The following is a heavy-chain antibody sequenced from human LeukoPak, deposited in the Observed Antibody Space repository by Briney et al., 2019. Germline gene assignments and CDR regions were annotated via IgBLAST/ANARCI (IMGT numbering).Heavy chain of an antibody. V-gene: IGHV1-24*01. J-gene: IGHJ4*02. CDR2: FDPEDGET. D-gene: IGHD2-2*01. CDR3: ATLGYCSSTSCPDDFDY. CDR1: GYTLTELS. Sequence: ASVKVSCKVSGYTLTELSMHWVRQAPGKGLEWMGGFDPEDGETTYAQKFQGRVTMTEDTSTDTAYMELSSLRSEDTAVYYCATLGYCSSTSCPDDFDYWGQGTLVTVSS.